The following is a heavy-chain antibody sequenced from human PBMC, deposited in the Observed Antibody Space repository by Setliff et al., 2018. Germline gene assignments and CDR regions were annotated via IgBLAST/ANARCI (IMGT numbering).Heavy chain of an antibody. CDR3: ARSPALLGIVYLDP. J-gene: IGHJ5*02. Sequence: GASVKVSCKASGGTFSSNGISWVRQAPGQGLEWMGGINPIFGTTTYAQKFQGRVTITTDESTSTAYMELNSLTSEDTAVYYCARSPALLGIVYLDPWGQGTRVTVSS. CDR2: INPIFGTT. CDR1: GGTFSSNG. V-gene: IGHV1-69*05. D-gene: IGHD2-15*01.